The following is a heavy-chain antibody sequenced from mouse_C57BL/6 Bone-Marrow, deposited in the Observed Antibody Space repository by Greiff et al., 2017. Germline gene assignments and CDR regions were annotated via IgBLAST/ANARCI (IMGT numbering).Heavy chain of an antibody. CDR1: GYTFTSYW. CDR3: ARGYSNYLRFAY. J-gene: IGHJ3*01. CDR2: IYPGSGST. Sequence: QVQLQQPGAELVKPGASVKMSCKASGYTFTSYWITWVKQRPGQGLEWIGDIYPGSGSTNYNEKFKSKATLTVDTSSSTAYMQLSSLTSEDSAVCYCARGYSNYLRFAYWGQGTLVTVSA. D-gene: IGHD2-5*01. V-gene: IGHV1-55*01.